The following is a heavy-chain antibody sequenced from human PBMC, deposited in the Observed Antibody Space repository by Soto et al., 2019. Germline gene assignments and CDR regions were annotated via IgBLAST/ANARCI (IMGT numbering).Heavy chain of an antibody. CDR3: ARLGFPGAIYFDF. V-gene: IGHV4-39*01. CDR1: DVYSIGPIYY. Sequence: SEPQCHPSSVSDVYSIGPIYYWGWIRPPPGKGLEWIGSIYYSGNTYYNPSLKSRVTIFVDTSRNQFSLKVNSVTASDTAMYYCARLGFPGAIYFDFWGLGTLVPVSS. CDR2: IYYSGNT. J-gene: IGHJ4*02.